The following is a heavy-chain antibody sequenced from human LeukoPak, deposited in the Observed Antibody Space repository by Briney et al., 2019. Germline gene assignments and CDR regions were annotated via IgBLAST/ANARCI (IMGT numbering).Heavy chain of an antibody. Sequence: GGSLRLSCVASGFTFNKFGMHWVRQAPGKGLEWVAVISFDAFNKVYADSVRGRFTVSRDNSKNTLYLQMNNLRVEDTALYYRAKSIAGYSGYEDYWGQGTLVTVSS. J-gene: IGHJ4*02. CDR1: GFTFNKFG. CDR3: AKSIAGYSGYEDY. D-gene: IGHD5-12*01. V-gene: IGHV3-30*18. CDR2: ISFDAFNK.